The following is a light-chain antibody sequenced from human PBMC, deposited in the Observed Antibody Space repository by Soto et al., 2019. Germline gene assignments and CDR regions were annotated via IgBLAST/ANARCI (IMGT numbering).Light chain of an antibody. J-gene: IGKJ1*01. CDR1: QSINNW. CDR3: QQYESFPRT. V-gene: IGKV1-5*03. CDR2: KAS. Sequence: DIQMTQSPSTLPASVGDRVTITCRASQSINNWLAWYQQKPGKAPKLFIYKASTLESGVPSRFSGSGSGTEFTLSISSLQPDDFATYFCQQYESFPRTFGQGTKVEIK.